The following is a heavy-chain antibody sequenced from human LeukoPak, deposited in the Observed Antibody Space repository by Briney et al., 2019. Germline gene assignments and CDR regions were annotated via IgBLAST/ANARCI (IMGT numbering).Heavy chain of an antibody. V-gene: IGHV3-21*01. CDR2: ISSSSSYI. J-gene: IGHJ4*02. CDR1: GFTFSSYS. D-gene: IGHD3-3*01. CDR3: ARGGIFGARIFDY. Sequence: GGSLRLSCAASGFTFSSYSMNWVRQAPGKGLEWVSSISSSSSYIYYADSVKGRFTISRDSAKNSLYLQMNSLRAEDTAVYYCARGGIFGARIFDYWGQGTLVTVSS.